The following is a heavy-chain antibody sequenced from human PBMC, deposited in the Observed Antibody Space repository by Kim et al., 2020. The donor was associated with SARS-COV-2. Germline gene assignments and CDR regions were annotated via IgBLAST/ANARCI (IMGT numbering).Heavy chain of an antibody. CDR1: GYTFTSYY. J-gene: IGHJ3*02. CDR2: INPSGGST. CDR3: ARDVGGRYGYETYYDSFGVADI. D-gene: IGHD5-12*01. V-gene: IGHV1-46*01. Sequence: ASVKVSCKASGYTFTSYYMHWVRQAPGQGLEWMGIINPSGGSTSYAQKFQGRVTMTRDTSTSTVYMELSSLRSEDTAVYYCARDVGGRYGYETYYDSFGVADIWGQGTMVTVSS.